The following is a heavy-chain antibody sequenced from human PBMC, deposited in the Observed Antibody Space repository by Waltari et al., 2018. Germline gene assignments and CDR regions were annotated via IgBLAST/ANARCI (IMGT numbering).Heavy chain of an antibody. CDR1: GGSIRSSSYY. CDR2: SYYRGST. J-gene: IGHJ3*02. V-gene: IGHV4-39*01. CDR3: AGMPIVGATNDAFDI. D-gene: IGHD1-26*01. Sequence: QLQLQESGPGLVKPSETLSLTCTVAGGSIRSSSYYWGWIRQPPGKGLERIGSSYYRGSTYYNPSLKSRVTISVDTSKNQFSLKLSSVTAAHTAVYYCAGMPIVGATNDAFDIWGQGTMVTVSS.